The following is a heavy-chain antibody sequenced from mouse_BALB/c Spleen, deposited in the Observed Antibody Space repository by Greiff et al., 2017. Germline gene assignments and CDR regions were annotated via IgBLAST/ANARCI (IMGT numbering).Heavy chain of an antibody. Sequence: VQLQQSGAELVKPGASVKLSCTASGFNIKDTYMHWVKQRPEQGLEWIGRIDPANGNTKYDPKFQGKATITADTSSNTAYLQLSSLTSEDTAVYYCVYDYDVVGAYWGQGTLVTVSA. CDR3: VYDYDVVGAY. V-gene: IGHV14-3*02. J-gene: IGHJ3*01. CDR2: IDPANGNT. CDR1: GFNIKDTY. D-gene: IGHD2-4*01.